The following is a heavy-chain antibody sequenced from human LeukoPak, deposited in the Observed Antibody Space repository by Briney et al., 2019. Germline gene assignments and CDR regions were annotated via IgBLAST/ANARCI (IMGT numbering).Heavy chain of an antibody. CDR2: IWYDGSNK. J-gene: IGHJ6*03. CDR1: GFTFSSYG. CDR3: ARGDGGESYYYYYMDV. Sequence: GGSLRLSCAASGFTFSSYGMRWVRQAPGKGLEWVAVIWYDGSNKYYADSVKGRFTISRDNSKNTLYLQMNSLRAEDTAVYYCARGDGGESYYYYYMDVWGKGTTVTVSS. D-gene: IGHD2-21*01. V-gene: IGHV3-33*01.